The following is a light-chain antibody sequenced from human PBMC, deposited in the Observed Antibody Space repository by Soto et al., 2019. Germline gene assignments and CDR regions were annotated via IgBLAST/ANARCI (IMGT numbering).Light chain of an antibody. CDR1: QTLNNY. J-gene: IGKJ4*01. CDR3: QQSFSPLLT. V-gene: IGKV1-39*01. Sequence: DIQMTPSPSPVSASVGDRVTITCRASQTLNNYLTWFQQKPGKAPKVLIYAASTLQSGVPSRFSGSGSGAEFTLTISSLQPEDFATYYCQQSFSPLLTFGGGTKVDIK. CDR2: AAS.